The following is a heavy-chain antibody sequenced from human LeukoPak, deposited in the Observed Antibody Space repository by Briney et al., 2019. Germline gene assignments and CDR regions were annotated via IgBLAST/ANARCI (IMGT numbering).Heavy chain of an antibody. J-gene: IGHJ4*02. CDR3: AKDQDSGSGSDY. CDR2: ISGGGSST. V-gene: IGHV3-23*01. D-gene: IGHD3-10*01. Sequence: QPGGSLGLSCAASGFSFSNYAMSWVRQAPGKGLDWVSHISGGGSSTHYADSVKGRFTISRDNSKNTLYLQMNSLRAEDTAVYYCAKDQDSGSGSDYWGQGTLVTVSS. CDR1: GFSFSNYA.